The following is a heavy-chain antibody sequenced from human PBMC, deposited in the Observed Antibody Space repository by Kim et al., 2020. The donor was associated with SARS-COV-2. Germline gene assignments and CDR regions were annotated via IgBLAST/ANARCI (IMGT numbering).Heavy chain of an antibody. D-gene: IGHD5-18*01. Sequence: GGSLRLSCAASGFTFSSYWMHWVRQAPGKGLVWVSRINSDGSSTSYADSVKGRFTISRDNAKNTLYLQMNSLRAEDTAVYYCAREWVTPRRYYYGMDVWGQGTTVTVSS. CDR2: INSDGSST. CDR1: GFTFSSYW. CDR3: AREWVTPRRYYYGMDV. J-gene: IGHJ6*02. V-gene: IGHV3-74*01.